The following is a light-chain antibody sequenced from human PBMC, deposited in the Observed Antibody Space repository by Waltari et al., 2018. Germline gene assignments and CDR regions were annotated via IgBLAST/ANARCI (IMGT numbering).Light chain of an antibody. V-gene: IGLV1-44*01. CDR2: TSD. J-gene: IGLJ3*02. Sequence: QSVLTQPPSASGTPGQGVTISCFGRSSNIGRNAVSCYQQLPGTAPRLLIHTSDQRPSGVPDRFSASKSGTSASLAISGLQSEDEADFHCATWDDSLDGPVFGGGTKLTVL. CDR3: ATWDDSLDGPV. CDR1: SSNIGRNA.